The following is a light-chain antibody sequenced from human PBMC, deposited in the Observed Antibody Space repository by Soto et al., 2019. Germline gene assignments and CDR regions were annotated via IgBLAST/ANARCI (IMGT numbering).Light chain of an antibody. CDR1: QSINTN. Sequence: EIVMTQSPATLSVSPGERVTLSCRASQSINTNFAWYQQKPGQAPRLFIYGASNRATGIPARFSGSGSGTEFTLTISSLQSEDFAVYFCQQYNDWLALTFGGGTKVEIK. V-gene: IGKV3-15*01. CDR3: QQYNDWLALT. CDR2: GAS. J-gene: IGKJ4*01.